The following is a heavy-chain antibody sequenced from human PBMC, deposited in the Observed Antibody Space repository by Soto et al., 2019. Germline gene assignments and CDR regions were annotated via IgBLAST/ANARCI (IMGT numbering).Heavy chain of an antibody. J-gene: IGHJ4*02. CDR3: ASDLHGDPYY. D-gene: IGHD4-17*01. CDR2: IIPIFGTA. V-gene: IGHV1-69*13. CDR1: GGTFSSYA. Sequence: ASVKGSCKASGGTFSSYAISWVRQAPGQGLEWMGGIIPIFGTANYAQKFQGRVTITADESTSTAYMELSSLRSDDTAVYYCASDLHGDPYYWGQGTLVIVSS.